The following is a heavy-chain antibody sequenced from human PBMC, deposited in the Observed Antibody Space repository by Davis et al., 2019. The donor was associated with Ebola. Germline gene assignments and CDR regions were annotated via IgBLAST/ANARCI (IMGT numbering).Heavy chain of an antibody. J-gene: IGHJ6*02. CDR1: GGSISSYY. CDR3: ARQANYYYYYGMDV. D-gene: IGHD5-12*01. CDR2: IYYSGST. Sequence: SETLSLTCTVSGGSISSYYWSWIRQPPGKGLEWIGYIYYSGSTNYNPSLKSRVTISVDPSKNQFSLKLTSVTAADTAVYYCARQANYYYYYGMDVWGQGTTVTVSS. V-gene: IGHV4-59*08.